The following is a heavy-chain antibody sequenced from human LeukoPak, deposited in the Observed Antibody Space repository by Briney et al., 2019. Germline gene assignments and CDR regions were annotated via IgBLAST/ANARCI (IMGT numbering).Heavy chain of an antibody. D-gene: IGHD5-18*01. V-gene: IGHV5-51*01. J-gene: IGHJ4*02. CDR2: IYPGDSDT. Sequence: GESLKISCRGSGYSFPRHWIGWVCQMPGKGLEWMGIIYPGDSDTRFSPSFQGQVTISADKSISTAYLQWSSLRASDTAMYYCARQEAGSYGYFDYWGQGTLVTVSS. CDR1: GYSFPRHW. CDR3: ARQEAGSYGYFDY.